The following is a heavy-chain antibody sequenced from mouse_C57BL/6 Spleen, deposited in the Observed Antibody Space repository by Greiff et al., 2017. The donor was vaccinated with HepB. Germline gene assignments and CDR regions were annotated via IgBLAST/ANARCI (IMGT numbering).Heavy chain of an antibody. CDR1: GFTFSDYG. Sequence: VQLKESGGGLVKPGGSLKLSCAASGFTFSDYGMHWVRQAPEKGLEWVAYISSGSSTIYYADTVKGRFTISRDNAKNTLFLQMTSLRSEDTAMYYCAIYGSSPYWYFDVWGTGTTVTVAS. V-gene: IGHV5-17*01. CDR3: AIYGSSPYWYFDV. CDR2: ISSGSSTI. J-gene: IGHJ1*03. D-gene: IGHD1-1*01.